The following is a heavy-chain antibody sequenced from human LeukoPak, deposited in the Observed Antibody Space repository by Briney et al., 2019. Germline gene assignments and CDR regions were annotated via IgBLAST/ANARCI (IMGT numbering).Heavy chain of an antibody. V-gene: IGHV1-24*01. J-gene: IGHJ6*03. Sequence: GASVKVSCKVSGYTLTELSMHWVRQAPGKGLEWMGGFDPEDGETIYAQKFQGRVTMTTDTSTSTAYMELRSLRSDDTAVYYCARAKGSSWYDAYKNYYYYMDVWGKGTTVTVSS. CDR2: FDPEDGET. CDR1: GYTLTELS. CDR3: ARAKGSSWYDAYKNYYYYMDV. D-gene: IGHD6-13*01.